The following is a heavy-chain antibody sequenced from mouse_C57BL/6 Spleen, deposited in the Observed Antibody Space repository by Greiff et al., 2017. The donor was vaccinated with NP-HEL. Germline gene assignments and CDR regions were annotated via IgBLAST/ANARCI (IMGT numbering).Heavy chain of an antibody. V-gene: IGHV5-17*01. CDR3: ARPLLATVVATGYFDD. D-gene: IGHD1-1*01. Sequence: EVQLVESGGGLVKPGGSLKLSCAASGFTFSDYGMHWVRQAPEKGLEWVAYISSGSSTIYYADTVKGRFTISRHKAKNTLFLQRTSLRSEDTAMYYCARPLLATVVATGYFDDWGTGTTVTVSS. CDR2: ISSGSSTI. J-gene: IGHJ1*03. CDR1: GFTFSDYG.